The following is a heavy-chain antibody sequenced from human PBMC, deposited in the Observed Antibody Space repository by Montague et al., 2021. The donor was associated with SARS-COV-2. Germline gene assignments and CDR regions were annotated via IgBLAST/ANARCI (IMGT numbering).Heavy chain of an antibody. CDR2: ISDSGST. CDR1: GGSISSFY. Sequence: SETRSLTCTVSGGSISSFYWSWFRQPPGKGLEWIGYISDSGSTNYNPSLTSRVTMSVDTSKNQFSLKVNPVTVADTAVYYCARHYSATLPAVYWGQGTLVTVSS. V-gene: IGHV4-59*08. J-gene: IGHJ4*02. D-gene: IGHD2-15*01. CDR3: ARHYSATLPAVY.